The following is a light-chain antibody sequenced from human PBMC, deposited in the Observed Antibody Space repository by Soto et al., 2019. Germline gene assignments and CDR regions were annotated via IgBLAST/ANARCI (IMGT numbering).Light chain of an antibody. CDR2: DAS. V-gene: IGKV3-20*01. CDR3: QQYGRSPDT. Sequence: EIVLTQSPGTLSLSPGERATLSCRASQSVRNNFLAWYQQKPGQAPRVLIYDASSRATGIPDRFSGGGSGTDFTLIVSRLEPEDFAVYYCQQYGRSPDTFGGGTKVRSN. CDR1: QSVRNNF. J-gene: IGKJ4*01.